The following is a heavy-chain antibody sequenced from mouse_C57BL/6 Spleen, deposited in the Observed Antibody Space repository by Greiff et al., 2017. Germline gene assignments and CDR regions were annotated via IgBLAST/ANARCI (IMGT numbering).Heavy chain of an antibody. Sequence: QVQLQQPGTELVKPGASVKLSCKASGYTFTSYWMHWVKQRPGQGLEWIGHINPSNGGPTYNEKFKSKATLTVDKSSSTAYSQLSSLTSEDSAVYYGARGDYDDWYVEVWGTGTTVTVAS. V-gene: IGHV1-53*01. D-gene: IGHD2-4*01. CDR3: ARGDYDDWYVEV. CDR2: INPSNGGP. CDR1: GYTFTSYW. J-gene: IGHJ1*03.